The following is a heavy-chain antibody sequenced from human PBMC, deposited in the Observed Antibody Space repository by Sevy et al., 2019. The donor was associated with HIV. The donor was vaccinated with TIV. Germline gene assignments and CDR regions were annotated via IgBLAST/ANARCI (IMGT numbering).Heavy chain of an antibody. CDR3: AHTDYYDSGRAFDP. CDR1: GFSLKSRGVG. V-gene: IGHV2-5*01. J-gene: IGHJ5*02. D-gene: IGHD3-10*01. CDR2: IYWNDNK. Sequence: SGPTLVKSTQTLSLTCSFSGFSLKSRGVGVGWIRQPPGKALEWLALIYWNDNKYYSPSLNSRLTITKDSSKNQVVLTMTNLDLVDTATYYCAHTDYYDSGRAFDPWGQGTLVTVSS.